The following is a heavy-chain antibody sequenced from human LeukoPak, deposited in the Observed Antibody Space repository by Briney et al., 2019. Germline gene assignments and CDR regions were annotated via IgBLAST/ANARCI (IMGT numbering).Heavy chain of an antibody. V-gene: IGHV4-39*01. CDR3: ARGTAGAGYYMDV. CDR1: GGSISSSSYY. J-gene: IGHJ6*03. Sequence: KPSETLSLTCTVSGGSISSSSYYWGWIRQPPGKGLEWLGSIYYSGSTYYNPSLKSRVTISVDTSKNQFSLKLSSVTAADTAVYYCARGTAGAGYYMDVWGKGTTVTVSS. CDR2: IYYSGST. D-gene: IGHD6-13*01.